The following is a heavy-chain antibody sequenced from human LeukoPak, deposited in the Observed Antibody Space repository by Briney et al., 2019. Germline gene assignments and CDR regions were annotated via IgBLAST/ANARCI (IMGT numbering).Heavy chain of an antibody. D-gene: IGHD4-23*01. V-gene: IGHV4-39*02. J-gene: IGHJ5*02. CDR2: IYYSGST. CDR3: ARDGDYGGNSGWFDP. CDR1: GGSISSSSYY. Sequence: SETLSLTCTVSGGSISSSSYYWGWIRQPPGKGLEWIGSIYYSGSTYYNPSLKSRVTISVDTSKNQFSLKLSSVTAADTAVYYCARDGDYGGNSGWFDPWGQGTLVTVSS.